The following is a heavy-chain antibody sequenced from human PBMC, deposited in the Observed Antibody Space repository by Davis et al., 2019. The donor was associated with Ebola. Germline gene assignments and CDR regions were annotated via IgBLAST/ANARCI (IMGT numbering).Heavy chain of an antibody. D-gene: IGHD3-3*01. CDR1: GYTFINYD. CDR2: LIPIFGAA. J-gene: IGHJ4*02. V-gene: IGHV1-69*06. CDR3: ARGITVFGVVSHFDF. Sequence: SVKVSCKASGYTFINYDINWVRQATGQGLEWMGGLIPIFGAANYAQKFQGRVTITADKSTSTAYMELSSLRSDDTAVYYCARGITVFGVVSHFDFWGQGTLVTVSS.